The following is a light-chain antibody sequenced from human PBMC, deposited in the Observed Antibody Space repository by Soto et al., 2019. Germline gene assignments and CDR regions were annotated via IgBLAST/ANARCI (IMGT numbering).Light chain of an antibody. CDR1: SSDVGGYNY. CDR2: DVS. V-gene: IGLV2-14*01. CDR3: QVWDSSSEPYV. Sequence: QSVLTQPASVSGSPGQSITISCTGTSSDVGGYNYVSWYQQHPGKAPKLMIYDVSNRPSGVSNRFSGSKSGNTASLTISRVEAGDEADYYCQVWDSSSEPYVFGTGTKVTVL. J-gene: IGLJ1*01.